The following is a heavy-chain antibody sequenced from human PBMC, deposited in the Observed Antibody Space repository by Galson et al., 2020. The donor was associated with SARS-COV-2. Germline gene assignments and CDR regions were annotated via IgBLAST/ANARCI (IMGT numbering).Heavy chain of an antibody. Sequence: SETLSPPCVVSGGSISSNNWWRWVRQPPGKGLEWTGEIYHTGTTTDNPPLETRVIIPVDKSKNQFSLRLRSVTAADTAVYYCARDGAGAAAGTGGLSSWGQGTLVTVSS. CDR1: GGSISSNNW. J-gene: IGHJ5*02. V-gene: IGHV4-4*02. CDR2: IYHTGTT. CDR3: ARDGAGAAAGTGGLSS. D-gene: IGHD6-13*01.